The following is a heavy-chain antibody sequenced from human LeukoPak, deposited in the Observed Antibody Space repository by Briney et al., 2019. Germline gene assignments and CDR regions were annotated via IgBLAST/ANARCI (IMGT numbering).Heavy chain of an antibody. CDR2: IRYDGSNR. D-gene: IGHD1-26*01. CDR3: AKDLEYSGTYPDALDI. CDR1: GFTFSSYG. Sequence: PGGSLRLSCAASGFTFSSYGMHWIRQVPGKGLEWVAFIRYDGSNRYYADSVKGRFTISRDNSKNTLYLQMNSLRAEDTAVYYCAKDLEYSGTYPDALDIWGQGTMVTVSX. J-gene: IGHJ3*02. V-gene: IGHV3-30*02.